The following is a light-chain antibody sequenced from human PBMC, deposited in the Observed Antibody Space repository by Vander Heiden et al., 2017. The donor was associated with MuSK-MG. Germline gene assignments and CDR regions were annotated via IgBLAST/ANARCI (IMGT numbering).Light chain of an antibody. CDR1: SPNIGTNN. J-gene: IGLJ2*01. Sequence: SVLTQPPSASGTPGQGVIISCSGSSPNIGTNNVNWYQQLPGLAPKLLIYTNNQRPSGVPDRFSGSKSGTSASLAISGLQSEDEADYYCAAWDDSLNGVIFGGGTKLSVL. CDR2: TNN. V-gene: IGLV1-44*01. CDR3: AAWDDSLNGVI.